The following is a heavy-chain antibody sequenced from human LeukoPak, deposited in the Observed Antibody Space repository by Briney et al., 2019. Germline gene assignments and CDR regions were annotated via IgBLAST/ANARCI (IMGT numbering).Heavy chain of an antibody. V-gene: IGHV4-39*01. Sequence: SETLSLTCTVSGGSISSSSDYWGWIRQAPGKGLEWIGSIYYHENTYYNSSLKSRVTISVDTSKNQFSLRLNSVTAADTAMYYCAKSGGYGLIDYWGQGTLVTVSS. CDR1: GGSISSSSDY. D-gene: IGHD1-26*01. J-gene: IGHJ4*02. CDR2: IYYHENT. CDR3: AKSGGYGLIDY.